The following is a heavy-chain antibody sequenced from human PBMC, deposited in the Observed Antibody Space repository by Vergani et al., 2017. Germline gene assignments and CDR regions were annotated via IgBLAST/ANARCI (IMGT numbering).Heavy chain of an antibody. J-gene: IGHJ5*02. Sequence: QVQLVESGGGVVQPGRSLRLSCAASGFTFSSYGMHWVRQAPGKGLEWVAVISYEGSNKYYADSVKGRFNISRDNSKNTLYLQMNSLRAEDTAVYYCAKGFIAAAGKPNWFDPWGQGTLVTVSS. D-gene: IGHD6-13*01. CDR2: ISYEGSNK. CDR3: AKGFIAAAGKPNWFDP. CDR1: GFTFSSYG. V-gene: IGHV3-30*18.